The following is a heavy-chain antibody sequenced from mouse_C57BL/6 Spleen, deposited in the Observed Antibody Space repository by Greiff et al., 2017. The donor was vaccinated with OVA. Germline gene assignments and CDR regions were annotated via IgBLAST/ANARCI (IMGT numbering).Heavy chain of an antibody. V-gene: IGHV5-17*01. CDR1: GFTFSGYG. Sequence: EVKVVESGGGLVKPGGSLKLSCAASGFTFSGYGMHWVRQAPEKGLEWVAYISSGSSTIYYADTVKGRFTISIDNAKNTLFLQMTSLRSEDTAMYYCAGLLDWYFDGWGTGTTVTVAS. D-gene: IGHD3-3*01. J-gene: IGHJ1*03. CDR3: AGLLDWYFDG. CDR2: ISSGSSTI.